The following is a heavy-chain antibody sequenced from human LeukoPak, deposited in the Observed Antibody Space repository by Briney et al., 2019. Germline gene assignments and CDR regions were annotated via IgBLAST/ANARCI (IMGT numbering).Heavy chain of an antibody. V-gene: IGHV1-8*03. CDR2: MNPNSGNT. CDR3: ARGELNYYGSGSYGNDY. Sequence: ASVKVSCKASGYTVTSYDINWVRQATGQGLEWMGWMNPNSGNTGYAQKFQGRVTITRNTSISTAYMELSSLRSEDTAVYYCARGELNYYGSGSYGNDYWGQGTLVTVSS. D-gene: IGHD3-10*01. CDR1: GYTVTSYD. J-gene: IGHJ4*02.